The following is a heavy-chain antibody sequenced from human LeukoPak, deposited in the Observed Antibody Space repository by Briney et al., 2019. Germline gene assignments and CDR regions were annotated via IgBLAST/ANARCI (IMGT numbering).Heavy chain of an antibody. J-gene: IGHJ4*02. V-gene: IGHV3-33*06. CDR1: GFTFSNYG. Sequence: GGSLRLSCAASGFTFSNYGMHWLRQAPGKGLEWVAIIWYDGSNKYYADSVKGRFTISRDNSKNTLYLQMNSLRAEDTGVYYCAKDKGNCGFDYWGQGTLVTVSS. CDR2: IWYDGSNK. CDR3: AKDKGNCGFDY. D-gene: IGHD7-27*01.